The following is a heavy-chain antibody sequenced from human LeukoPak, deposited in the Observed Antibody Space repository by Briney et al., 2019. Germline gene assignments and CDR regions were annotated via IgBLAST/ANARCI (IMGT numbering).Heavy chain of an antibody. CDR3: ASRTIAAAGLDY. CDR2: IYTSGST. J-gene: IGHJ4*02. V-gene: IGHV4-61*02. CDR1: GGSISSGSYY. D-gene: IGHD6-13*01. Sequence: SQTLSLTCTVSGGSISSGSYYWRWIRQPAGKGLEWIGRIYTSGSTNYNPSLKSRVTISVDTSKNQFSLKLSSVTAPDTAVYYCASRTIAAAGLDYWGQGTLVTVSS.